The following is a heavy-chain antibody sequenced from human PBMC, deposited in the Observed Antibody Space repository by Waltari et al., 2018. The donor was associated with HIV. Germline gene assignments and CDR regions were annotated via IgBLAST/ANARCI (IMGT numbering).Heavy chain of an antibody. V-gene: IGHV1-8*01. CDR3: ARGIKVVTAITNSDAFVI. J-gene: IGHJ3*02. CDR2: MNHNSGHT. CDR1: GYAFTRYD. Sequence: QVQLVQSGAEVKKPGASVKVPCKASGYAFTRYDINWVRQATGQGLEWMGWMNHNSGHTSYEQRVKGRVTMTMNTSISTAYMEVGSLGSEARAVYSCARGIKVVTAITNSDAFVIWGQGTVVTVSS. D-gene: IGHD2-21*02.